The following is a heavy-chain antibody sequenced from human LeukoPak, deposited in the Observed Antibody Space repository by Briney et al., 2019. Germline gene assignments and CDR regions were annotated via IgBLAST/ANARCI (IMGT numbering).Heavy chain of an antibody. CDR1: GFTFSSYA. V-gene: IGHV3-64*01. CDR2: ISSNGGST. D-gene: IGHD5-12*01. J-gene: IGHJ3*02. Sequence: GGSLRLSCAASGFTFSSYAMHWVRQAPGKGLDYVSAISSNGGSTYYANSVKGRFTISRDNSKNTLYLQMGSLRAEDMAVYYCARAQRWLQFSAFDIWGQGTMVTVSS. CDR3: ARAQRWLQFSAFDI.